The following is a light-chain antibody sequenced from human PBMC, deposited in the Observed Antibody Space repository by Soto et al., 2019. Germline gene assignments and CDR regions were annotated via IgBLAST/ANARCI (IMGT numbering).Light chain of an antibody. Sequence: QPVLTQPPSASGTPGQSVTISCSGSSPNIGSNTVNWYQQLPGAAPQLLICLNDQRPSGVPDRFSGSKSGTTASLAISGLQSEDEADYYCATWDYSLYGWVFGGGTKLTVL. CDR2: LND. CDR3: ATWDYSLYGWV. V-gene: IGLV1-44*01. J-gene: IGLJ3*02. CDR1: SPNIGSNT.